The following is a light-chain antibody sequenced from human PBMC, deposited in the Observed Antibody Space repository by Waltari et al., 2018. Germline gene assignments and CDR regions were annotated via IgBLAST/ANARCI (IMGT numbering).Light chain of an antibody. CDR3: LQYSDSPYS. J-gene: IGKJ2*03. Sequence: DIQMTQSPSSLSASVGDTVTNTCRASQSISSWLVWYQQKPGKAPKLLIYKASSLQSGVPSRFSGSGSGTDFTLTISSLQPEDFGTYYCLQYSDSPYSFGQGTKVEIK. V-gene: IGKV1D-16*01. CDR2: KAS. CDR1: QSISSW.